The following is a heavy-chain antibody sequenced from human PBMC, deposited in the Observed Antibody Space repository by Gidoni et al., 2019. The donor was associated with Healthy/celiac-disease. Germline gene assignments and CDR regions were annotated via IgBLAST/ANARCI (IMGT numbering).Heavy chain of an antibody. J-gene: IGHJ4*02. D-gene: IGHD5-12*01. CDR1: GGTFSNYA. V-gene: IGHV1-69*01. CDR2: IITVFGTA. CDR3: ATGYSDYPYAPVFDY. Sequence: QVQLVQSGAEVKKPGSSVKVSCKASGGTFSNYAISWVRQAPGQGLEWMGGIITVFGTANYAQKFQGRVTITADESTSTAYMELSSLRSEDTAVYYCATGYSDYPYAPVFDYWGQGTLVTVSS.